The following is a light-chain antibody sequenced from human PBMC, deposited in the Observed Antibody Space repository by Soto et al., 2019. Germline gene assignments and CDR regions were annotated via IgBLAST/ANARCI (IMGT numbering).Light chain of an antibody. CDR2: ATS. J-gene: IGKJ4*01. CDR1: QDISSW. V-gene: IGKV1-12*01. Sequence: DLQMTQSPSSVSASVGDRVTITCRASQDISSWLAWYQQKPGKAPKLLIYATSSLQSGVPSRFSGSGSGTDFTLTISSLQAEDFAAYYCQQTSTFPPAFGGGTKVEIK. CDR3: QQTSTFPPA.